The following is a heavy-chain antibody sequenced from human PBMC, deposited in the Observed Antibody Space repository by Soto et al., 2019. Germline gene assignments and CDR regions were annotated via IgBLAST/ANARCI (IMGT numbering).Heavy chain of an antibody. J-gene: IGHJ4*02. V-gene: IGHV4-59*01. CDR3: ERGVRGVTGVFDY. D-gene: IGHD3-10*01. CDR1: GGSMSTYY. CDR2: IYYSGST. Sequence: QVQLQESGPGLVKPSETLSLNCTVSGGSMSTYYWSWIRQPPGKGLEWIGYIYYSGSTDYNPSLKSRVNISVDTPKNQFSLKLTSVTAADTAVYYCERGVRGVTGVFDYWGQGTLVTVSS.